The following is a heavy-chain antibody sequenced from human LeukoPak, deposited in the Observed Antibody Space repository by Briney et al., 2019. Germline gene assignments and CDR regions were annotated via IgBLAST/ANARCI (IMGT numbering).Heavy chain of an antibody. CDR3: ARDPAGIVVVPAAMHPGDAFDY. Sequence: ASVKVSCKASGYTFTGYYMHWVRQAPGQGLEWMGWINPNSGGTNYAQKFQGRVTMTRDTSISTAYMELSRLSSDDTAVYYCARDPAGIVVVPAAMHPGDAFDYWGQGTLVTVSS. J-gene: IGHJ4*02. D-gene: IGHD2-2*01. CDR1: GYTFTGYY. V-gene: IGHV1-2*02. CDR2: INPNSGGT.